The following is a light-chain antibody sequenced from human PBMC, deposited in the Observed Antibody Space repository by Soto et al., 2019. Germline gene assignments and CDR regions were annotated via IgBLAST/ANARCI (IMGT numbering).Light chain of an antibody. V-gene: IGKV3-20*01. Sequence: EIVLTQSPGTLSLSPGERATLSCRASQSVSSSYLAWYQQKPGQAPRLLIYGASSRATGIPDRFSGSGSGTDFTLTISRLEPEDFSVYYCQQHGSSPPITVGPGTKVDIK. CDR3: QQHGSSPPIT. J-gene: IGKJ3*01. CDR2: GAS. CDR1: QSVSSSY.